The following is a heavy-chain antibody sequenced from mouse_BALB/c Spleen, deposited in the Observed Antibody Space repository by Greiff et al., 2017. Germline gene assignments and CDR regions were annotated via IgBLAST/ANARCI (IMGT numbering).Heavy chain of an antibody. CDR1: GYSITSGYY. Sequence: EVQLQQSGPGLVKPSQSLSLTCSVTGYSITSGYYWNWIRQFPGNKLEWMGYLSYDGSNNYNPSLKNRISITRDTSKNQFFLKLNSVTTEDTATYYCASIGFYAMDYWGQGTSVTVSS. CDR3: ASIGFYAMDY. V-gene: IGHV3-6*02. CDR2: LSYDGSN. J-gene: IGHJ4*01.